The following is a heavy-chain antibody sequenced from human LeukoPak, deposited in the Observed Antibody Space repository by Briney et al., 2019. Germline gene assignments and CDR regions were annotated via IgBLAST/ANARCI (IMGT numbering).Heavy chain of an antibody. CDR3: AKHPFYSNYAMWYFDL. D-gene: IGHD4-11*01. J-gene: IGHJ2*01. Sequence: PSETLSLTCTVSGCSISSSSYYWGWIRQPPGKRLEWIGSIYYSGSTYYNPSLKSRVTISVDTSKNQFSLKLSSVTAADTAVYYCAKHPFYSNYAMWYFDLWGRGTLVTVSS. V-gene: IGHV4-39*01. CDR2: IYYSGST. CDR1: GCSISSSSYY.